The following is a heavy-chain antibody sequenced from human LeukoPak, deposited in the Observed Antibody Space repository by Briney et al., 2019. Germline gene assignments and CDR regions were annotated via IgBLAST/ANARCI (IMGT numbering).Heavy chain of an antibody. CDR2: IYYSGST. Sequence: SETLSLTCTVSGGSISSSSYYWGWIRQPPGKGLEWIGSIYYSGSTYYNPSLKSRVTISVDTSKNQFSLKLSSVTAADTAVYYCARENYDFWSGYREGGFISNWFDPWGQGTLVTVSS. CDR3: ARENYDFWSGYREGGFISNWFDP. CDR1: GGSISSSSYY. D-gene: IGHD3-3*01. J-gene: IGHJ5*02. V-gene: IGHV4-39*07.